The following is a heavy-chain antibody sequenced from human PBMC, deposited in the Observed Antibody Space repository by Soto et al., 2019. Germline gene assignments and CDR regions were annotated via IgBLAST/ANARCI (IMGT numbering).Heavy chain of an antibody. Sequence: GASVKVSCKASGGSFSSFTITWVRQARGQGLEWMGRITPLLGITNYAQKFQGRVTITADKSTSTVYMELSSLRFEDTAVYYCARGPSGTWCPIDFWGQGTLVTVSS. CDR2: ITPLLGIT. CDR1: GGSFSSFT. V-gene: IGHV1-69*02. D-gene: IGHD6-19*01. CDR3: ARGPSGTWCPIDF. J-gene: IGHJ4*01.